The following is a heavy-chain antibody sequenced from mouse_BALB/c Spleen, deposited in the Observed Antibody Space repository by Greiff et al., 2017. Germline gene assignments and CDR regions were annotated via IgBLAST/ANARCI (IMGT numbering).Heavy chain of an antibody. CDR2: IYPGNSDT. J-gene: IGHJ4*01. CDR1: GYSFTSYW. CDR3: TGSAYYRYDSYAMDY. Sequence: SGTVLARPGASVKMSCKASGYSFTSYWMHWVKQRPGQGLEWIGAIYPGNSDTSYNQKFKGKAKLTAVTSASTAYMELSSLTNEDSAVYYCTGSAYYRYDSYAMDYWGQGTSVTVSS. V-gene: IGHV1-5*01. D-gene: IGHD2-14*01.